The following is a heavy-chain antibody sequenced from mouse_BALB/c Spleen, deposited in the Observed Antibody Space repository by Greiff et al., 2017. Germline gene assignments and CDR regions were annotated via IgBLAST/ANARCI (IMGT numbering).Heavy chain of an antibody. CDR2: ISNGGGST. D-gene: IGHD1-1*01. V-gene: IGHV5-12-2*01. CDR1: GFTFSSFG. J-gene: IGHJ1*01. Sequence: EVQRVESGGGLVKPGGSLKLSCAASGFTFSSFGMHWVRQTPEKRLEWVAYISNGGGSTYYPDTVKGRFTISRDNAKNTLYLQMSSLKSEDTAMYYCARLPYYGSSPWYFDVWGAGTTVTVSS. CDR3: ARLPYYGSSPWYFDV.